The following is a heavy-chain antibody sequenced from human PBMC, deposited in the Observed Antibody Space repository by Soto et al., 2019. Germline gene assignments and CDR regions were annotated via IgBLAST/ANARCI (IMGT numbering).Heavy chain of an antibody. CDR1: GYTFTSYD. D-gene: IGHD3-16*02. J-gene: IGHJ2*01. Sequence: QVQLVQSGAEVKKPGASVKVSCKASGYTFTSYDINWVRQATGQGLEWLGLMNPNSGNTGYAPNFQGRVTMTRNTSISTAYMELTSLRSEDTAVYYCARSRYTSHHWYFDLWGRGTLVTVSS. CDR2: MNPNSGNT. CDR3: ARSRYTSHHWYFDL. V-gene: IGHV1-8*01.